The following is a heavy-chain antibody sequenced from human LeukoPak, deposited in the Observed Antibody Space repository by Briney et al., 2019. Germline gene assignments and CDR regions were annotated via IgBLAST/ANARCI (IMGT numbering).Heavy chain of an antibody. D-gene: IGHD2-15*01. V-gene: IGHV3-23*01. J-gene: IGHJ5*02. CDR3: AKGGYTTCFNP. CDR1: GFTFSEFS. CDR2: IRANGRDT. Sequence: GGSLRLSCAASGFTFSEFSMSWVRQAPGKGLEWVSNIRANGRDTYYTDSVKGRFTISRDNSKNTLYLEMNSLRAEDTAVYYCAKGGYTTCFNPWGQGTLVTVSS.